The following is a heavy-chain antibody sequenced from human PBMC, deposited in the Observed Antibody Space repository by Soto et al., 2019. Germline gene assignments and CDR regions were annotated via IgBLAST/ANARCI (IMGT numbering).Heavy chain of an antibody. V-gene: IGHV3-30*18. Sequence: SLRRSGAASGVTFRSYGIHWVRQDPCKGLEWVAIISYDGSLKYYADSVKGRFTISRDNSKSTVYLQMNSLRAEDTAAYYCAKVGYDTFGYYLRSLDYWGQGALVTVSS. CDR1: GVTFRSYG. CDR2: ISYDGSLK. CDR3: AKVGYDTFGYYLRSLDY. D-gene: IGHD3-3*01. J-gene: IGHJ4*02.